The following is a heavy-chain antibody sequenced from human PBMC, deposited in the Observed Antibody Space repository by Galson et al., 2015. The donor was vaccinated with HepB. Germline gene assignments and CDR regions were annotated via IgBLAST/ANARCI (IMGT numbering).Heavy chain of an antibody. J-gene: IGHJ6*02. Sequence: SLRLSCAASGFTFSSYSMNWVRQAPGKGLEWVSYISSSSSTIYYADSVKGRFTISRDNAKNSLYLQMNSLRDEDTAVYYCARGFALLWFGEPRKNYGMDVWGQGTTVTVSS. D-gene: IGHD3-10*01. CDR3: ARGFALLWFGEPRKNYGMDV. CDR2: ISSSSSTI. V-gene: IGHV3-48*02. CDR1: GFTFSSYS.